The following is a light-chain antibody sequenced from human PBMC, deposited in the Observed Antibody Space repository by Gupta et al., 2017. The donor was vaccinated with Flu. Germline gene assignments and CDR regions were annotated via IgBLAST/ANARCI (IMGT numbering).Light chain of an antibody. J-gene: IGKJ1*01. CDR2: LAS. Sequence: EIVMTQSPATLSVSPGERATLACRASQSVSNKLAWYQQKPSQPPRLLIYLASTRATGIPARFSGSGSGTEFTLTISSLQSEDFAVYYCQQYNNWPRTFGQGTKVEIK. CDR3: QQYNNWPRT. V-gene: IGKV3-15*01. CDR1: QSVSNK.